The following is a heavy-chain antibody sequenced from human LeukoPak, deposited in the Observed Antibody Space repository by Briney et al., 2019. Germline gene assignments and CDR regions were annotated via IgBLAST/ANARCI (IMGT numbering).Heavy chain of an antibody. CDR2: IYYTGST. Sequence: SETLSLTCTVSGGSITGYYWSWIRQPPGKGLEWIGYIYYTGSTNYNPSLKSRVTISVDTSRDHFSLRMNSVTAADTAVYYCARQSPRRVRGVIMTGWFDPWGQGTLVTVSS. V-gene: IGHV4-59*08. J-gene: IGHJ5*02. D-gene: IGHD3-10*01. CDR3: ARQSPRRVRGVIMTGWFDP. CDR1: GGSITGYY.